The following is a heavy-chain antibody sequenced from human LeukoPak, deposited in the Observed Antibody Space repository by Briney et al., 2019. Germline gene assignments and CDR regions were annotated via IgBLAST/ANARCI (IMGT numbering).Heavy chain of an antibody. CDR2: ISGSGGST. D-gene: IGHD3-10*01. J-gene: IGHJ4*02. V-gene: IGHV3-23*01. CDR1: GFTFSSYA. CDR3: AKGRGRYGSGSYYNWIFDY. Sequence: SGGSLRLSCAASGFTFSSYAMSWVRQAPGKGLEWVSAISGSGGSTYYADPVKGRFTISRDNSKNTLYLQMNSLRAEDTAVYYSAKGRGRYGSGSYYNWIFDYWGQGTLVTVSS.